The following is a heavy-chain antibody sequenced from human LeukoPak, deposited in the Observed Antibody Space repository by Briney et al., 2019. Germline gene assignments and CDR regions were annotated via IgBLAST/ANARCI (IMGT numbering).Heavy chain of an antibody. J-gene: IGHJ4*02. V-gene: IGHV3-13*04. CDR1: GFTFSSND. D-gene: IGHD4-17*01. Sequence: GGSLRLSFAASGFTFSSNDMHWVRQATGKGLEWVSAIGTAGDTYYPGSVKGRFTISRENAKNSLYLQMNSLRAGDTAVYYCARYNGDPRWFDYWRQGTLVTVSS. CDR3: ARYNGDPRWFDY. CDR2: IGTAGDT.